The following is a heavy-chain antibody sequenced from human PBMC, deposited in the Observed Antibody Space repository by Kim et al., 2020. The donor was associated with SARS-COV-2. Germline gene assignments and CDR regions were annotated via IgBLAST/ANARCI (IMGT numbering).Heavy chain of an antibody. D-gene: IGHD2-2*01. Sequence: GGSLRLSCAASGFTFSSYDMHWVRQATGKGLEWVSAIGTAGDTYYPGSVKGRFTISRENAKNSLYLQMNSLRAGDTAVYYCARGGYCSSTSCGYYGMDVWGKGTTVTVSS. CDR3: ARGGYCSSTSCGYYGMDV. V-gene: IGHV3-13*04. CDR1: GFTFSSYD. CDR2: IGTAGDT. J-gene: IGHJ6*04.